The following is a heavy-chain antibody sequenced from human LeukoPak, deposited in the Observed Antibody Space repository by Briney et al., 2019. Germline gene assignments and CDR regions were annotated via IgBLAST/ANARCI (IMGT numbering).Heavy chain of an antibody. CDR3: AKGHCCCYRGFDP. Sequence: PGGSLRLSCAASGFTFSSYSMNWVRQAPGKGLEWVSYISSSSSTIYYADSVKGRFIISRDNAKNSLYLQMNSLRAEDTAVYYCAKGHCCCYRGFDPWGQGTLVTVSS. V-gene: IGHV3-48*01. CDR1: GFTFSSYS. D-gene: IGHD3-10*01. J-gene: IGHJ5*02. CDR2: ISSSSSTI.